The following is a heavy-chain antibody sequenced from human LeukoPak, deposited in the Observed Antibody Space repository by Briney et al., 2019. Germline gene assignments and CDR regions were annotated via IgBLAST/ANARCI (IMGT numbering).Heavy chain of an antibody. J-gene: IGHJ4*02. CDR1: GYSFTSYW. Sequence: GESLKISCKGSGYSFTSYWIGWVRQLPGKGLEWMWIIYPGDSDTRYSPSFQGQVTISADKSISTSYLQWSSLKASDTAMYYCARLLRNIAAAVYYFDYWGQGTLVTVSS. CDR3: ARLLRNIAAAVYYFDY. D-gene: IGHD6-13*01. V-gene: IGHV5-51*01. CDR2: IYPGDSDT.